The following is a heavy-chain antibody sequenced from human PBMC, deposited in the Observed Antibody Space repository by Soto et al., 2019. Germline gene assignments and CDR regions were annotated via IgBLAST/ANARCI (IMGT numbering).Heavy chain of an antibody. J-gene: IGHJ6*02. D-gene: IGHD3-10*01. CDR2: IYHSGST. CDR3: ARGGITMVRGGGYYYYYGMDV. CDR1: GYSISSGYY. V-gene: IGHV4-38-2*01. Sequence: PSETLSLTCAVSGYSISSGYYWGWIRQPPGKGLEWIGSIYHSGSTYYNPSLKSRVTISVDTSKNQFSLKLSSVTAADTAVYYCARGGITMVRGGGYYYYYGMDVWGQGTTVTVSS.